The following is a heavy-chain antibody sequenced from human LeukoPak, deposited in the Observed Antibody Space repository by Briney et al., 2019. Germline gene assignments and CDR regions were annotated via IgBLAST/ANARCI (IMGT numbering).Heavy chain of an antibody. CDR3: ARVRAIASITMVRGVFDY. V-gene: IGHV3-48*01. D-gene: IGHD3-10*01. J-gene: IGHJ4*02. CDR1: GFTFSSYS. Sequence: GGSLRLSCAASGFTFSSYSMNWVRQAPGKGLEWVSYISSSSSTIYYADSVKGRFTISRDNAKNSLYLQMNSLRAEDTAVYYCARVRAIASITMVRGVFDYWGQGTLVTVSS. CDR2: ISSSSSTI.